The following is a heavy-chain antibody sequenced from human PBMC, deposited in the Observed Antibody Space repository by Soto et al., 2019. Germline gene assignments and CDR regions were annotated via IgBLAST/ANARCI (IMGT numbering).Heavy chain of an antibody. CDR3: AKRSSSSTVDY. V-gene: IGHV3-23*01. D-gene: IGHD6-6*01. J-gene: IGHJ4*02. CDR2: ISGSDDST. Sequence: EVQLLESGGGLVQPGESLRLSCAASGFTFRSYAMSWVRQAPGKGLEWVSVISGSDDSTYYADSVKGRFTISRDNSKNTLYLQMNSLRAEDTAVYYCAKRSSSSTVDYWGQGTLVTVSS. CDR1: GFTFRSYA.